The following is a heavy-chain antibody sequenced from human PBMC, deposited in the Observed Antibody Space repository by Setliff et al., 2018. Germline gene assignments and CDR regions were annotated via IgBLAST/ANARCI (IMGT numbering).Heavy chain of an antibody. Sequence: PSETLSLTCTVSGASISSSSYYWAWIRQPPGRGLELIGSIYHSGSTYYNPSLKSRVTISVDTSKNQFSLKLSSVTAADTAVYYCASRLRGYNFWSGYYDYWGQGTLVTVSS. V-gene: IGHV4-39*07. CDR3: ASRLRGYNFWSGYYDY. CDR2: IYHSGST. D-gene: IGHD3-3*01. CDR1: GASISSSSYY. J-gene: IGHJ4*02.